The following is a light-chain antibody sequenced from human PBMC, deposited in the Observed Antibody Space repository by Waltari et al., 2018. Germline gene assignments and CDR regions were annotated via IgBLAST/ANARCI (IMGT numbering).Light chain of an antibody. V-gene: IGLV1-40*01. J-gene: IGLJ2*01. CDR2: GVN. CDR1: WSNIGAGYE. CDR3: QSYDTSLGVV. Sequence: QSVLTQPPSVSGAPGQRVTISCTGSWSNIGAGYEVHWYQQLPGKAPTLLVYGVNTRPPGVPDRFLGSKSGTSASLAIPGLQPEDEADYYCQSYDTSLGVVFGGGTKLTVL.